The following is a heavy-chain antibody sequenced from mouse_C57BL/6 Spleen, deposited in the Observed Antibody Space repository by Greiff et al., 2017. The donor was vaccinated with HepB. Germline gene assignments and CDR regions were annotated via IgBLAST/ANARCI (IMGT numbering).Heavy chain of an antibody. CDR2: INPNNGGT. J-gene: IGHJ3*01. V-gene: IGHV1-22*01. CDR3: ARDLDYYGSSGFAY. Sequence: EVQLQQSGPELVKPGASVKMSCKASGYTFTDYNMHWVKQSHGKSLEWIGYINPNNGGTSYNQKFKGKATLTVNKSSSTAYMELRSLTSEDSAVYYCARDLDYYGSSGFAYWGQGTLVTVSA. CDR1: GYTFTDYN. D-gene: IGHD1-1*01.